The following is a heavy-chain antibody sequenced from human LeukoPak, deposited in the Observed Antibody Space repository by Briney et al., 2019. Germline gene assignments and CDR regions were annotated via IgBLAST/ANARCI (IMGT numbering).Heavy chain of an antibody. V-gene: IGHV3-30*04. D-gene: IGHD6-19*01. CDR1: GFTLSSYV. CDR3: ARDPPGAVAEYFDY. J-gene: IGHJ4*02. CDR2: ISNDGSNK. Sequence: QPGGSLILSCAASGFTLSSYVIHWVRQAPGKGLEWVAVISNDGSNKDYADSVKGRFTISRDNSKNTLYLQMNSLRPEDTAVYYCARDPPGAVAEYFDYWGQGTLVTVS.